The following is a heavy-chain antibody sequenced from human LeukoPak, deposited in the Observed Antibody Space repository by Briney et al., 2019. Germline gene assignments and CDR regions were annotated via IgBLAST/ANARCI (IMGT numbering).Heavy chain of an antibody. D-gene: IGHD4-17*01. CDR3: ARGPRTGYGDYVAAFDI. V-gene: IGHV4-59*12. CDR2: IYYSGST. Sequence: SETLSLTCAVYGGSFSGYYWSWIRQPPGKGLEWIGYIYYSGSTNYNPSLKSRVTISVDTSKNQFSLKLSSVTAADTAVYYCARGPRTGYGDYVAAFDIWGQGTMVTVSS. CDR1: GGSFSGYY. J-gene: IGHJ3*02.